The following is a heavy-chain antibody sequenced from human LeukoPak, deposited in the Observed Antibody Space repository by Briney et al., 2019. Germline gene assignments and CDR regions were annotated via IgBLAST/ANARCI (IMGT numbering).Heavy chain of an antibody. CDR2: IYYSGST. CDR1: GGSVSSSSYY. V-gene: IGHV4-39*07. J-gene: IGHJ1*01. D-gene: IGHD6-13*01. CDR3: ARLYAGNSSNKEYFQH. Sequence: SETLSLTCTVSGGSVSSSSYYWGWIRQPPGKGLEWIGSIYYSGSTYYNPSLKSRVTISVDTSKNQFSLKLSSVTAADTAVYYCARLYAGNSSNKEYFQHWGQGTLVTVSS.